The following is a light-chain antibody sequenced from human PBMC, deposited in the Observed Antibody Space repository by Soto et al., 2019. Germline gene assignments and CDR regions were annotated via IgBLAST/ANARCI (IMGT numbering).Light chain of an antibody. CDR1: QSITSSF. V-gene: IGKV3-20*01. Sequence: EIVFTQSPGILSLPSVERASLSYAASQSITSSFLAWYQQKPGQAPRLLIYGASSRATGMPDRLSCTGSETDFTLNLNSLECRDFMVDYCQEYENSPITFGQGTRLEIK. CDR2: GAS. J-gene: IGKJ5*01. CDR3: QEYENSPIT.